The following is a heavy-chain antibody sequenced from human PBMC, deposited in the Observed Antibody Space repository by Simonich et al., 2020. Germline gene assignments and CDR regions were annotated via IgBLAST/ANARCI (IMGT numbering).Heavy chain of an antibody. CDR3: ARDELGIQHWYFDL. CDR1: GYTFTGYY. J-gene: IGHJ2*01. Sequence: QVQLVQSGAEVKKPGASVKVSCKASGYTFTGYYMHRVRQAPGQELERMVWDNPNIVGTNYAQKLQGRVTMTRDASISTADMELSRLRSDDTAVYYCARDELGIQHWYFDLWGRGTLVTVSS. CDR2: DNPNIVGT. D-gene: IGHD7-27*01. V-gene: IGHV1-2*02.